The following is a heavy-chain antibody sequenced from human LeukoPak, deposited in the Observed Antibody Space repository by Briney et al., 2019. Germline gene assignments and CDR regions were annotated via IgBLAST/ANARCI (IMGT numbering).Heavy chain of an antibody. CDR1: GFTFSSYA. D-gene: IGHD5-24*01. Sequence: GGSLRLSCAASGFTFSSYAMSWVRQAPGKGLEWVSAISGSGGSTYYADSVKGRFTISRDNSKNTLYLQINSLRAEDTAVYCCAKDLGQRWLQSDAFDIWGQGTMVTVSS. V-gene: IGHV3-23*01. CDR2: ISGSGGST. CDR3: AKDLGQRWLQSDAFDI. J-gene: IGHJ3*02.